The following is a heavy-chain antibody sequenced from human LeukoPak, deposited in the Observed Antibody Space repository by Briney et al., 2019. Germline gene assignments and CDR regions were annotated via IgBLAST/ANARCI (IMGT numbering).Heavy chain of an antibody. CDR3: AKDYYGSGSYDTFDY. D-gene: IGHD3-10*01. CDR1: GFTFSSYA. Sequence: PGGSLRLSCAAPGFTFSSYAMSWVCQAPGEGLEWVSAISGSGGSTYYADSVKGRFTISRDNSKNTLYLQMNSLRAEDTAVYYCAKDYYGSGSYDTFDYWGQGTLVTVSS. J-gene: IGHJ4*02. CDR2: ISGSGGST. V-gene: IGHV3-23*01.